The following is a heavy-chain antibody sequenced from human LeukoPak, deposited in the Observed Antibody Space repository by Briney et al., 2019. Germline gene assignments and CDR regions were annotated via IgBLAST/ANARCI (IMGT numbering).Heavy chain of an antibody. V-gene: IGHV4-38-2*02. CDR3: ARVLYYYGSASPYYFDY. D-gene: IGHD3-10*01. CDR1: GYSISSGCY. Sequence: SETLSLTCTVSGYSISSGCYWGWIRQPPGKGLEWIGSIYNTGNSYYNPSLKSRLTISVDSSKNQFYLKLSSATAADTAMYYCARVLYYYGSASPYYFDYWGLGTLVTVSS. J-gene: IGHJ4*02. CDR2: IYNTGNS.